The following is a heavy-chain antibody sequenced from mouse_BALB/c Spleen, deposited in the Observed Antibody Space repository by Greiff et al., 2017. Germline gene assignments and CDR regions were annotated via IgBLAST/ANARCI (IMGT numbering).Heavy chain of an antibody. CDR2: ISSGSSTI. Sequence: EVQLVESGGGLVQPGGSRKLSCAASGFTFSSFGMHWVRQAPEKGLEWVAYISSGSSTIYYADTVKGRFTISRDNPKNTLFLQMTSLRSEDTAMYYCARSGPDGFLGYWGQGTTLTVSS. J-gene: IGHJ2*01. CDR3: ARSGPDGFLGY. D-gene: IGHD2-3*01. CDR1: GFTFSSFG. V-gene: IGHV5-17*02.